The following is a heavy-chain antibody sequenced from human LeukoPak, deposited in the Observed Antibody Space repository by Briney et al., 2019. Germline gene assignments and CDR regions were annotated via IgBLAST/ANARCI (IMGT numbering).Heavy chain of an antibody. J-gene: IGHJ4*02. CDR3: AKEVDTAMDYPKGPADY. D-gene: IGHD5-18*01. Sequence: PGGSLRLSCAGSGFTFSSYSMNWVRQAPGKGLEWVSSISTSSSYIYYADLLKGRFTISRDNARNSLYLHMNSLRAEDTAVYYCAKEVDTAMDYPKGPADYWGQGTLVTVSS. CDR1: GFTFSSYS. V-gene: IGHV3-21*04. CDR2: ISTSSSYI.